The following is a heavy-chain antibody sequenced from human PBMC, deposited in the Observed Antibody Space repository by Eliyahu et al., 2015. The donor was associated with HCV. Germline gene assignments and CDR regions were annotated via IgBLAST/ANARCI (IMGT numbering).Heavy chain of an antibody. CDR2: INHSGST. Sequence: QVQLQQWGAGLLKPSETLSLTCAVYGGSFSGYYWSWIRQPPGKGLEWIGEINHSGSTNYNPSLKSRVTISVDTSKNQFSLKLSSVTAADTAVYYCARSLEYSSSSSGYDYWGQGTLVTVSS. J-gene: IGHJ4*02. D-gene: IGHD6-6*01. V-gene: IGHV4-34*01. CDR1: GGSFSGYY. CDR3: ARSLEYSSSSSGYDY.